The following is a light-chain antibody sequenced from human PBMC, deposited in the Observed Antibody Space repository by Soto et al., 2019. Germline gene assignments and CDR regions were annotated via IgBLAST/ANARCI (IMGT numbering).Light chain of an antibody. V-gene: IGKV1-12*01. CDR2: GAS. J-gene: IGKJ5*01. CDR3: QQANSFPLT. Sequence: DIQMTQSPSFVSASVGDRVIITCRASQGISRWLAWYQQRPGKAPELLIYGASSLQSGVTSRFRGSGAGTDFTRTISSLLPEDFANYYFQQANSFPLTFGQGKRLEI. CDR1: QGISRW.